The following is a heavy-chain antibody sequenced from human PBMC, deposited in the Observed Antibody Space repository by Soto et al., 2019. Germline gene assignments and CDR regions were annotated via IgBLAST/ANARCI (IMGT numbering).Heavy chain of an antibody. CDR2: ISLYNGNT. CDR1: DVSFPSHG. V-gene: IGHV1-18*04. J-gene: IGHJ4*02. CDR3: AIYHLELFRFDY. Sequence: QLVQSGPEVKKPGASMRVSCKAYDVSFPSHGSSLVRQSSGQGLEWVGWISLYNGNTNYAQQFQCRVTMTTDTSTITAYMKLRSLRSDDTSMYFCAIYHLELFRFDYWGQGTLVTVSS. D-gene: IGHD2-2*01.